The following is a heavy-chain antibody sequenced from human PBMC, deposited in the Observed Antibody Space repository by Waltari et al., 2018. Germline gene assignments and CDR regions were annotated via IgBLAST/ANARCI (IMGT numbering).Heavy chain of an antibody. CDR2: INPNTGGT. J-gene: IGHJ6*02. V-gene: IGHV1-2*06. Sequence: QGQLVQSVAEVKQPGASLKVSCKASEYIFTAFYIHCGRQAPGLGLEWMGRINPNTGGTNLAESFQGRVTVTRDTSITTAYMELTRLTSDDTAMYYCARSTGTSYDSYYKGLAVWGQGTTLTVSS. CDR1: EYIFTAFY. D-gene: IGHD3-16*01. CDR3: ARSTGTSYDSYYKGLAV.